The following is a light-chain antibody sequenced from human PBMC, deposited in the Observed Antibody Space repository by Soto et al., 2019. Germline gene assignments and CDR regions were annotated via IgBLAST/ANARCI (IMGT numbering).Light chain of an antibody. CDR1: SRDGGGYNY. CDR2: DVS. J-gene: IGLJ1*01. Sequence: QSVRTQPRSVSGCPGEAVTISCTGTSRDGGGYNYVSWYQQHPGKAPKLRIYDVSKRPSGVPDRFSGSKSGNTASLTISGLPAEDEADYYCCSYAGSHTFDVFGTGTKVTVL. V-gene: IGLV2-11*01. CDR3: CSYAGSHTFDV.